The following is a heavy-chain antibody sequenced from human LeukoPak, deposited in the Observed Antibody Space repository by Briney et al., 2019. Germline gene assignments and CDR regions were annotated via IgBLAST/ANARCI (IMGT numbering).Heavy chain of an antibody. Sequence: SETLSLTCAVYGGSFSGYYWSWIRQSPGKGLEWIGEINHSGSTNYNPSLKSRVTISVDTSKNQLSLKLRSVTAADTAVFYCARRAYSSGWYFDYWGQGTLVTVSS. CDR1: GGSFSGYY. J-gene: IGHJ4*02. V-gene: IGHV4-34*01. CDR3: ARRAYSSGWYFDY. D-gene: IGHD6-19*01. CDR2: INHSGST.